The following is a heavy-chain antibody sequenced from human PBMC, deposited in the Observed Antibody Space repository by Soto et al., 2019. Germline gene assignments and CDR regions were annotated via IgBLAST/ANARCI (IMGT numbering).Heavy chain of an antibody. D-gene: IGHD6-19*01. Sequence: SETLSLTCTVSGGSISSYYWSWIRQPPGKGLEWIGYIYYSGSTNYTPSLKSGVTISVDTSKNQFSLKLSSVPAADTAVYYCARAGQVAQEWLVKDGLFDPWGQGTLVTVSS. CDR3: ARAGQVAQEWLVKDGLFDP. V-gene: IGHV4-59*01. CDR2: IYYSGST. J-gene: IGHJ5*02. CDR1: GGSISSYY.